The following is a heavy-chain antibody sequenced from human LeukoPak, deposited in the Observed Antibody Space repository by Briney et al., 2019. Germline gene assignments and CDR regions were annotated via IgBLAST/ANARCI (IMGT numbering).Heavy chain of an antibody. J-gene: IGHJ4*02. V-gene: IGHV3-7*04. CDR3: ARGGYSFDY. CDR1: GFSFTGYW. D-gene: IGHD5-12*01. Sequence: PGGSLRLSCAASGFSFTGYWMTWVRQAPGKGLEWGARLHPDGSERNYVGSVEGRFTVFGDNAKSSLFLQMHSLRVEDTDVYSCARGGYSFDYLGQGTLVTVSS. CDR2: LHPDGSER.